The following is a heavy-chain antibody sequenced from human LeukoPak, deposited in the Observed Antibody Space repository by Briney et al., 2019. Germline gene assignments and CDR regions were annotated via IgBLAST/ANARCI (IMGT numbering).Heavy chain of an antibody. D-gene: IGHD5-18*01. CDR2: INPNSGGT. J-gene: IGHJ4*02. Sequence: ASVKVSCKASGYTFTDYYLHWVRQAPGQGLEWMGWINPNSGGTNYAQKFQGRVTMTRDTSSSTAYMDLSRLRSDDTAVYYCATADSYGYPPVGYWGQGTLVTVSS. CDR3: ATADSYGYPPVGY. V-gene: IGHV1-2*02. CDR1: GYTFTDYY.